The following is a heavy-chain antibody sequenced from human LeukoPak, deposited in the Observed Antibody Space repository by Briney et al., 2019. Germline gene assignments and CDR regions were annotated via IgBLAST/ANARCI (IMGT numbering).Heavy chain of an antibody. D-gene: IGHD2-2*01. V-gene: IGHV5-51*01. J-gene: IGHJ4*02. CDR2: IYPGDSDT. CDR1: GYSFTSYW. CDR3: ARISLPDRYCSSTSCYLAY. Sequence: GESLKISCKGSGYSFTSYWVGWVRQMPEKGLEWMGIIYPGDSDTRYSPSFQGHVTISADKSITTAYLQWSSLKASDTAMYYCARISLPDRYCSSTSCYLAYWGQGTLVTVSS.